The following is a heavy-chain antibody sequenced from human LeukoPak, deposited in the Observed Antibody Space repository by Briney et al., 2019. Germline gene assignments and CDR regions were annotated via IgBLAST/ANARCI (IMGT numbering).Heavy chain of an antibody. D-gene: IGHD1-26*01. Sequence: SETLSLTCTVSGYSISRGYYWGWIRQPPGKGLEWIGSIYHSGSTYYNPSLKSRVTTSVDTSKNQFSLKLSSVTAADTAVYYCARDPVVGATNYYYYYMDVWGKGTTVTVSS. CDR2: IYHSGST. J-gene: IGHJ6*03. CDR1: GYSISRGYY. V-gene: IGHV4-38-2*02. CDR3: ARDPVVGATNYYYYYMDV.